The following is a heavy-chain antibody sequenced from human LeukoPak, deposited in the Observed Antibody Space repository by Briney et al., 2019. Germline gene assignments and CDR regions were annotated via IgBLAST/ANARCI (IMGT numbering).Heavy chain of an antibody. CDR3: ARREENSETYYYDSSGYYYH. Sequence: GGSLRLSCAASGFTFSSYWMSWVRQAPGKGLEWVANIKQDGSEKYYVDSVKGRFTISRDNAKNSLYLQMNSLRAEDTAVYCCARREENSETYYYDSSGYYYHWGQGTLVTVSS. D-gene: IGHD3-22*01. CDR2: IKQDGSEK. J-gene: IGHJ5*02. CDR1: GFTFSSYW. V-gene: IGHV3-7*01.